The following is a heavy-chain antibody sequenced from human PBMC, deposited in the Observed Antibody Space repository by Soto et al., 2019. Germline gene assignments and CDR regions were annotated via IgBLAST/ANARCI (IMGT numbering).Heavy chain of an antibody. J-gene: IGHJ4*02. CDR3: ASAIQLWYPFDY. V-gene: IGHV1-69*12. D-gene: IGHD5-18*01. Sequence: QVQLVQSGAEVKKPGSSVKVSCKASGGTFSSYAISWVRQAPGQGLEWMGGIIPIFGTTNYAQKFQGRVTITADESTSTSYMELSSLRSEDTAVYYCASAIQLWYPFDYWGQGTLVTVSS. CDR2: IIPIFGTT. CDR1: GGTFSSYA.